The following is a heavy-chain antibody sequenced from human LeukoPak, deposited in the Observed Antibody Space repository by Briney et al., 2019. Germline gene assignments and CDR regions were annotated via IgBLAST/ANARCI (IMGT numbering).Heavy chain of an antibody. CDR2: IYYSGST. D-gene: IGHD7-27*01. Sequence: SETLSLTCAVYGGSFSGYYWTWIRQPPGKGLEWIGSIYYSGSTYYNPSLKSRVTISVGTSKNQFSLKLSSVTAADTAVYYCARQSLSWGSGYWGQGTLVTVSS. CDR1: GGSFSGYY. CDR3: ARQSLSWGSGY. J-gene: IGHJ4*02. V-gene: IGHV4-34*01.